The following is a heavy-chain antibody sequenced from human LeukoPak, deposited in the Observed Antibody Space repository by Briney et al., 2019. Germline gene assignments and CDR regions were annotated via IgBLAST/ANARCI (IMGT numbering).Heavy chain of an antibody. CDR1: GFPVSSNY. CDR2: ISGSGGST. Sequence: PGGSLRLSCAASGFPVSSNYMSWVRQAPGKGLEWVSAISGSGGSTYYADSVKGRFTISRDNSKNTLYLQMNSLRAEDTAVYYCARVRGVDDYYDYWGQGTLVTVSS. CDR3: ARVRGVDDYYDY. V-gene: IGHV3-23*01. J-gene: IGHJ4*02. D-gene: IGHD2-2*01.